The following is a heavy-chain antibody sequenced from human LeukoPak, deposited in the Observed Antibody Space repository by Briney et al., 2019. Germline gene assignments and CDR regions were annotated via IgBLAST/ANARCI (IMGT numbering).Heavy chain of an antibody. CDR1: GDSISSRSYY. V-gene: IGHV4-61*01. J-gene: IGHJ4*02. CDR2: IYYSGST. CDR3: ARSGVAFDY. Sequence: PSETLSLTCTVSGDSISSRSYYWSWIRQPPGKGLEWIGYIYYSGSTNYNPSLKSRVTISVDTSKNQFSLKLSSVTAADTAVYYCARSGVAFDYWGQGTLVTVSS.